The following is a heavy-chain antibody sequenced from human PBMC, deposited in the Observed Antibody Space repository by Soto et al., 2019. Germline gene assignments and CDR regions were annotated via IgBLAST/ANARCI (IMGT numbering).Heavy chain of an antibody. CDR2: IWNDGIRK. CDR3: ARDDDNDANALDY. J-gene: IGHJ4*02. CDR1: GFTFSKYG. Sequence: VQLVESGGGMVQPGTSLRLSCAASGFTFSKYGMHWVRQAPGKGLEWVALIWNDGIRKVYVDSVKGRFTISRDNSKNTLDLQMSNLRDEDTAVYYCARDDDNDANALDYWGPGTLVTVSS. V-gene: IGHV3-33*01.